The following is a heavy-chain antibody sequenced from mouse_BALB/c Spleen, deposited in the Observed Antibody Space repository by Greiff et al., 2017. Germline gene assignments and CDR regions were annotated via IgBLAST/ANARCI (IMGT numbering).Heavy chain of an antibody. J-gene: IGHJ4*01. D-gene: IGHD2-1*01. CDR2: ISDGGSYT. CDR3: ARDEGIYYDAMDY. V-gene: IGHV5-4*02. Sequence: EVQVVESGGGLVKPGGSLKLSCAASGFTFSDYYMYWVRQTPEKRLEWVATISDGGSYTYYPDSVKGRFTISRDNAKNNLYLQMSSLKSEDTAMYYCARDEGIYYDAMDYWGQGTSVTVSS. CDR1: GFTFSDYY.